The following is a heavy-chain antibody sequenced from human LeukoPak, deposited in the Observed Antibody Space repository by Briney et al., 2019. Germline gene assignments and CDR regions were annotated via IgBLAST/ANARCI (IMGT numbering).Heavy chain of an antibody. V-gene: IGHV7-4-1*02. D-gene: IGHD2-15*01. Sequence: ASVKVSCKASGYTFTTYAINWVRQAPGQGLEWMGWINTNTGNPTYAQGFTGRFVFSLDTSVSTAYLQISSLKAEDTAVYYCARGYCSGGSCYLDVWGKGTTVTVSS. CDR3: ARGYCSGGSCYLDV. CDR2: INTNTGNP. CDR1: GYTFTTYA. J-gene: IGHJ6*03.